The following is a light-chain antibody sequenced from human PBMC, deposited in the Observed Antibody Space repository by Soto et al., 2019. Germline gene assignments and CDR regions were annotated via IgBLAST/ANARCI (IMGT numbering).Light chain of an antibody. Sequence: DIQMTQSPSSLSASVGDRVTITCRASQSISSYLNWYQQKPGKAPKLLIYAASSLQSGVPSRFSGSGSGTDFTLTISSLQPEDFANCYCQQANSLPLTFGGGTKV. CDR3: QQANSLPLT. CDR2: AAS. V-gene: IGKV1-39*01. J-gene: IGKJ4*01. CDR1: QSISSY.